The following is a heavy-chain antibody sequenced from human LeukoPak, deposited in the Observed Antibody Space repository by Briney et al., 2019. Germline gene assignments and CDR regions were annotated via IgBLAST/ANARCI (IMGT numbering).Heavy chain of an antibody. Sequence: SETLSLTCAVSDDSFSSHYWTWIRQPPGKGLEWIGYISYIGSTNYNPALKSRVTISIDTSRNQFSLRLSSVTAADTAVYYCARDLVTVTKGFDIWGQGTMVSVSS. CDR1: DDSFSSHY. CDR3: ARDLVTVTKGFDI. J-gene: IGHJ3*02. CDR2: ISYIGST. D-gene: IGHD4-17*01. V-gene: IGHV4-59*11.